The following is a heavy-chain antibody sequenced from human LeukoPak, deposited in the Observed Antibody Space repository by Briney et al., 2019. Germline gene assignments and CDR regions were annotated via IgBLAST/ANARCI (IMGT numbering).Heavy chain of an antibody. V-gene: IGHV3-73*01. CDR1: GFTFSGSA. CDR2: IRSKANSYAT. Sequence: GGSLKLSCAASGFTFSGSALHWVSQASGKGLEWVGRIRSKANSYATAYAASVKGRFTISRDDLKNTAYLQMNSLKTENTAVYYCTSLVDTAIGYQAAFDIWGQGTMVTVSS. D-gene: IGHD5-18*01. J-gene: IGHJ3*02. CDR3: TSLVDTAIGYQAAFDI.